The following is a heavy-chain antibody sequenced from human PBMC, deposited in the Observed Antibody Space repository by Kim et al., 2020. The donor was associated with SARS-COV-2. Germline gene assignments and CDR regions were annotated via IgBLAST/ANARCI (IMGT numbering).Heavy chain of an antibody. CDR3: ARIKGDFWSGPNYYYGMDV. V-gene: IGHV1-46*01. CDR1: GYTFTSYY. Sequence: ASVKVSCKASGYTFTSYYMHWVRQAPGQGLEWMGRINPSGGSTSYAQKFQGRVTMTRDTSTSTVYMELSSLRSEDTAVYYCARIKGDFWSGPNYYYGMDVWGQGTTVTVSS. J-gene: IGHJ6*02. D-gene: IGHD3-3*01. CDR2: INPSGGST.